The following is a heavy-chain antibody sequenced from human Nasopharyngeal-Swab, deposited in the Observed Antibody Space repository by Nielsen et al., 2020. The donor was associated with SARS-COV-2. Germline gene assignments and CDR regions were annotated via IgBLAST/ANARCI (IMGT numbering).Heavy chain of an antibody. D-gene: IGHD1-14*01. CDR3: AREPERVVLVRGGPACYMDV. J-gene: IGHJ6*03. V-gene: IGHV4-34*01. Sequence: SETLSLTCAVYGGSFSGYYWSWIRQPPGKGLEWIREINHSGSTNYNPSLKSRVTISVDTSKNQFSLKLSSVTAVDTAVYYCAREPERVVLVRGGPACYMDVWGKGTTVTVSS. CDR2: INHSGST. CDR1: GGSFSGYY.